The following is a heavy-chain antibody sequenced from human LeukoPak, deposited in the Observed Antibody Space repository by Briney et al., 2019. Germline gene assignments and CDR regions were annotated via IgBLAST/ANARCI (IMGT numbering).Heavy chain of an antibody. J-gene: IGHJ4*02. V-gene: IGHV3-48*01. CDR3: AREGGFDY. D-gene: IGHD3-16*01. Sequence: PGGSLRLSCAASGFIFSTYSMSWVRQAPGKGLEWVSYISSSNIYYAGSVKGRFTISRDNAMNSLYLQMNSLRAEDTAVYYCAREGGFDYWGQGTLVTVSS. CDR1: GFIFSTYS. CDR2: ISSSNI.